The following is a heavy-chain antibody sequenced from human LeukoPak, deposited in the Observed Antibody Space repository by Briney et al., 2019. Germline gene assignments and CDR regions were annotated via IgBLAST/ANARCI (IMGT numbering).Heavy chain of an antibody. J-gene: IGHJ6*03. Sequence: PSETLSLTCAVSNYPITSDYYWVWLRQPPGQGLEWIGQIFHSGIAHYNPSLNSRVTMSVDTSRSQFSVNLNSVTAADTAVYYCGRAGFGTAYNRFYYYMDVWGKGTTVTVSS. CDR3: GRAGFGTAYNRFYYYMDV. CDR2: IFHSGIA. CDR1: NYPITSDYY. D-gene: IGHD3-16*01. V-gene: IGHV4-38-2*01.